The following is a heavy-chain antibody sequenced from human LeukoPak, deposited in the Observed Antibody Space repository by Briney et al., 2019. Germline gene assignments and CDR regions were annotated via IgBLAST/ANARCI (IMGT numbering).Heavy chain of an antibody. J-gene: IGHJ4*02. CDR3: ARASQGYSYGPVFDY. Sequence: GASVKVSCKASGYTFTGYYMHWVRQAPGQGFEWMGWINPNSGDTNYAQKFQGRVTMTRDTSISTAYMELSSLRSEDTAVYYCARASQGYSYGPVFDYWGQGTLVTVSS. CDR2: INPNSGDT. CDR1: GYTFTGYY. V-gene: IGHV1-2*02. D-gene: IGHD5-18*01.